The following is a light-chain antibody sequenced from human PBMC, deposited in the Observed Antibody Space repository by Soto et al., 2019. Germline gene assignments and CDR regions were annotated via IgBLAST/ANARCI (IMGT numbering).Light chain of an antibody. CDR3: GSYTSTDTPFV. Sequence: QSVLAQPSSVSGSPGRSITISCTGTGTDVGGYNYVPWYQHHPGKGPKLIIYEVSNRPSGVSDRFSGSKSGNKASLIISNLEAEDESDYYCGSYTSTDTPFVFGTGTKVTVL. CDR2: EVS. CDR1: GTDVGGYNY. V-gene: IGLV2-14*01. J-gene: IGLJ1*01.